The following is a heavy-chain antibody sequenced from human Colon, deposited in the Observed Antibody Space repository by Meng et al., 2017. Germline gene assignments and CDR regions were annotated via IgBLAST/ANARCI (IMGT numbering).Heavy chain of an antibody. V-gene: IGHV4-4*02. CDR1: GGSISSSNW. J-gene: IGHJ4*02. CDR2: ISDICTP. CDR3: ARGGLTLFHS. Sequence: QVQPQDSVPGLVNASGALSLTCTVSGGSISSSNWWSWVRQSPGKGLEWVGDISDICTPLYNPSLTSRLTISIDESKSPFSLNLRSVAAADTGVYYSARGGLTLFHSWCQATLVTVSS.